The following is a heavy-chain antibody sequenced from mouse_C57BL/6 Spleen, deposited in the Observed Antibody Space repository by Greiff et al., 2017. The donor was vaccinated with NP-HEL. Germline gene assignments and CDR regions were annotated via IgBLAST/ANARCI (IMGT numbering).Heavy chain of an antibody. CDR1: GYTFTSYW. D-gene: IGHD3-3*01. J-gene: IGHJ1*03. Sequence: QVQLQQPGAELVKPGASVKLSCKASGYTFTSYWMQWVKQRPGQGLEWIGEIDPSDSYTNYNQKFKGKATLTVDTSSSTAYMQLSSLTSEDSAVYYCARGDERVYWYFDVWGTGTTVTVSS. V-gene: IGHV1-50*01. CDR2: IDPSDSYT. CDR3: ARGDERVYWYFDV.